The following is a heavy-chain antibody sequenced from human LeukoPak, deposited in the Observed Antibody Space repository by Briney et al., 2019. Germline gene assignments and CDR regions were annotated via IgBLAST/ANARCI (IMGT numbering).Heavy chain of an antibody. D-gene: IGHD2-15*01. CDR1: AGSISSYC. CDR2: IYYSGST. J-gene: IGHJ2*01. CDR3: ARGYCSGGSCHSGRWYFDL. Sequence: SQTLSLTYPVSAGSISSYCWSWIRQPPGKGLEWIAYIYYSGSTNYNPSLKSRVTISVDTSKNQFSLKLRSVTAADTAVYYCARGYCSGGSCHSGRWYFDLWGRGTQVTVSS. V-gene: IGHV4-59*01.